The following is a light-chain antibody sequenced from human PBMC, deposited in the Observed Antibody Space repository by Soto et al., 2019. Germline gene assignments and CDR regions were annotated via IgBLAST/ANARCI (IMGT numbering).Light chain of an antibody. J-gene: IGLJ3*02. CDR1: SSNIGNNY. CDR2: DNN. CDR3: GTWDSSLSAVV. V-gene: IGLV1-51*01. Sequence: QSVLTQPPSVSAAPGQKVTISCSGSSSNIGNNYVSWYQQFPGTAPKPLMYDNNQRLSDIPDRFSGSKSGTSATLGITGLQTGDEADYYCGTWDSSLSAVVFGGGTKLTVL.